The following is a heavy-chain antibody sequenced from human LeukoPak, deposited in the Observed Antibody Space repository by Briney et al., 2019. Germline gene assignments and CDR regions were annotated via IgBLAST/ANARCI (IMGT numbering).Heavy chain of an antibody. V-gene: IGHV4-34*01. CDR3: ASGYYYDSSAYSYFQH. CDR1: GGSFSGYY. J-gene: IGHJ1*01. D-gene: IGHD3-22*01. Sequence: SETLSLTCAVYGGSFSGYYWSWIRQPPGKGLEWIGEINHSGSTNYNPSLKSRVTISVDTSKNQFSLKLSSVTAADTAVYYCASGYYYDSSAYSYFQHWGQGTLVTVSS. CDR2: INHSGST.